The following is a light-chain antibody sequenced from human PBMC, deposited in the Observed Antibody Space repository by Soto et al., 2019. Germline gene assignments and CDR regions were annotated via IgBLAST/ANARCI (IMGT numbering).Light chain of an antibody. CDR2: QAS. J-gene: IGKJ1*01. V-gene: IGKV1-5*03. CDR3: QQHNTYSRT. CDR1: QSISGW. Sequence: DIQMTQSPPTLSASVGDRVTITCRASQSISGWLAWYQQKPGKAPNLLIYQASTLESGVPSRFSGSGSGTEFTLTLSSLQPEDFATFHCQQHNTYSRTFGQGTKVEIK.